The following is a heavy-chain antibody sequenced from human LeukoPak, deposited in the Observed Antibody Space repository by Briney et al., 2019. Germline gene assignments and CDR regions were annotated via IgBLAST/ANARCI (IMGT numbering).Heavy chain of an antibody. D-gene: IGHD6-6*01. CDR3: ARSYTSSSNLDY. CDR2: IYTSGST. CDR1: GGSISSYY. J-gene: IGHJ4*02. Sequence: SETLSLTCTVSGGSISSYYWSWIRQPAGKGLGWIGRIYTSGSTNYNPSLKSRVTMSADTSKNQFFLKLSSVTAADTAVYYCARSYTSSSNLDYWGQGTLVTVSS. V-gene: IGHV4-4*07.